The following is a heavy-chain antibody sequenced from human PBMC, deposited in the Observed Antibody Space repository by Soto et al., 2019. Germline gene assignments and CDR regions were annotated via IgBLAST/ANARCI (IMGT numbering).Heavy chain of an antibody. Sequence: GASVKVSCKASGYTFASYDINWVRQATGQGLEWMGWMNPNSGNTGYAQKFQGRVTMTRNTSISTAYMELSSLRSEDTAVYYCARGLQLVRSWFDPWGQGTLVTVSS. CDR1: GYTFASYD. J-gene: IGHJ5*02. CDR2: MNPNSGNT. D-gene: IGHD6-13*01. V-gene: IGHV1-8*01. CDR3: ARGLQLVRSWFDP.